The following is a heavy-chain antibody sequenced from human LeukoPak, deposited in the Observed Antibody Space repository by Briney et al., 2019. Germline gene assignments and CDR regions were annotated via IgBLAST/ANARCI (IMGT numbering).Heavy chain of an antibody. CDR2: IRPSGDNT. CDR1: GFTFSSYD. D-gene: IGHD6-19*01. CDR3: APVAGWHWFDP. V-gene: IGHV3-23*01. J-gene: IGHJ5*02. Sequence: GGSLRLSCAAAGFTFSSYDMTWVRQAPGRGLEWVSSIRPSGDNTYYGDSVKGRFTISRDNSKNTVYLQMNNMRVDDTAVCYCAPVAGWHWFDPWGQGTLVTVSS.